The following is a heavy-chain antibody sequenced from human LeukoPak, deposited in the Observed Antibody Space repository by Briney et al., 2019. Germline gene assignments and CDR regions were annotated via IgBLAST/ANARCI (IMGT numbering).Heavy chain of an antibody. Sequence: PSETLSLTCTVSGGSISSYYWSWIRQPPGKGLEWIGYIYYSGSTNYNPSLKSRVTMSVDTSKIQFSLKLSSVTAADTAVYYCARDKRVAVAGTYIYYYYMDVWGNGTTVTISS. J-gene: IGHJ6*03. CDR1: GGSISSYY. V-gene: IGHV4-59*12. CDR3: ARDKRVAVAGTYIYYYYMDV. CDR2: IYYSGST. D-gene: IGHD6-19*01.